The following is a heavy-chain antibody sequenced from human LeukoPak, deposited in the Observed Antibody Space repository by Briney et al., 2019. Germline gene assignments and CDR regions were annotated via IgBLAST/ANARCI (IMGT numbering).Heavy chain of an antibody. CDR1: GGSFSGYY. CDR3: ARRNYDILTSADYYYYYYVDV. D-gene: IGHD3-9*01. Sequence: SETLSLTCAVYGGSFSGYYWSWIRQPPGKGLEWIGEINHSGSTNYNPSLKSRVTISVDTSKNQFSLKLSSVTAADTAVYYCARRNYDILTSADYYYYYYVDVWGKGTTVTVSS. V-gene: IGHV4-34*01. J-gene: IGHJ6*03. CDR2: INHSGST.